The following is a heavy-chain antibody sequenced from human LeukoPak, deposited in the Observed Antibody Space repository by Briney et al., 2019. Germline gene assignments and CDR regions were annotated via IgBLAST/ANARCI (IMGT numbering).Heavy chain of an antibody. D-gene: IGHD3-22*01. V-gene: IGHV3-11*06. CDR1: GFSFTDYP. Sequence: GGSLRLSCATSGFSFTDYPMNWVRQAPGKGLEWVSYISGSGSDTNYADSVKGRFTISRDNAKNSLYLQMNSLRAEDTAVYYCARVNPISSGFYVYWGQGTLVIVSS. CDR2: ISGSGSDT. CDR3: ARVNPISSGFYVY. J-gene: IGHJ4*02.